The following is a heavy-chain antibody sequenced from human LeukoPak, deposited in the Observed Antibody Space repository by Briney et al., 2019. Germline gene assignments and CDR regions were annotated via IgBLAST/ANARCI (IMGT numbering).Heavy chain of an antibody. V-gene: IGHV1-24*01. Sequence: ASVKVSCKVSGYTLRELSMRWVRQVTGGGLEWMGGFDPEDGKIMYAQKFQGRLTMTEDTSTATAYMEMRSLTPEDTAVYYCATVGYGSSWSMPVFEYWGQGTPVTVSS. CDR1: GYTLRELS. D-gene: IGHD6-13*01. CDR2: FDPEDGKI. CDR3: ATVGYGSSWSMPVFEY. J-gene: IGHJ4*02.